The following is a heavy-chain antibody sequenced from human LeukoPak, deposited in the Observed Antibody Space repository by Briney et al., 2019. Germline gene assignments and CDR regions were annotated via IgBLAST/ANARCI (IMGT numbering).Heavy chain of an antibody. CDR1: GFSFNTYG. D-gene: IGHD3-16*01. V-gene: IGHV3-33*01. CDR2: IWYDGSKK. CDR3: AGAYSAGWFNY. J-gene: IGHJ4*02. Sequence: PGGSLRLSCVASGFSFNTYGMHWIRQAPGKGLEWVAVIWYDGSKKYYADSVNGRFTTSRDDSKNTLYLQMSGLRADDTAVYYCAGAYSAGWFNYWGQGTLVTVSS.